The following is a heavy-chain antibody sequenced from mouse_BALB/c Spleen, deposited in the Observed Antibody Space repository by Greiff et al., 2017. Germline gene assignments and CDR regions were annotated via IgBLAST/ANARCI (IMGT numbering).Heavy chain of an antibody. CDR2: ISNGGGST. CDR3: ARHAYGNYDV. CDR1: GFTFSSYT. Sequence: DVKLVESGGGLVQPGGSLKLSCAASGFTFSSYTMSWVRQTPEKRLEWVAYISNGGGSTYYPDTVKGRFTISRDNAKNTLYLQMSSLKSEDTAMYYCARHAYGNYDVWGAGTTVTVSS. V-gene: IGHV5-12-2*01. J-gene: IGHJ1*01. D-gene: IGHD2-1*01.